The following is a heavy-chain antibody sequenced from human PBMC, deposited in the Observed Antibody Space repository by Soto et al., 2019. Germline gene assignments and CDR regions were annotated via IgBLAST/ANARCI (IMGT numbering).Heavy chain of an antibody. CDR2: ISGSGGST. CDR3: AKVRYFDWLLSRNFDY. J-gene: IGHJ4*02. Sequence: VQLLESGGGLVQPGGSLRLSCAASGFTFSSYAMSWVRQAPGKGLEWVSAISGSGGSTYYADSVKGRFTISRDNSKNTLYLQMNSLRAEDTAAYYCAKVRYFDWLLSRNFDYWGQGTLVTVSS. CDR1: GFTFSSYA. V-gene: IGHV3-23*01. D-gene: IGHD3-9*01.